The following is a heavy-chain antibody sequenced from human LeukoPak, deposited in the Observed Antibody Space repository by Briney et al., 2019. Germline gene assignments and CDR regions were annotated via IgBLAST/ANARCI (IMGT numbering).Heavy chain of an antibody. J-gene: IGHJ3*02. CDR2: INPSGGST. CDR1: GYTFTSYY. V-gene: IGHV1-46*01. Sequence: ASVKVSCKASGYTFTSYYMHWVRQAPGQGLEWMGIINPSGGSTSYAQKFQGRVTMTRDTSTSTVYMELSSLRSEDTAVYYCARSQLWFGEDSAFDIWGQGTMVTVSS. CDR3: ARSQLWFGEDSAFDI. D-gene: IGHD3-10*01.